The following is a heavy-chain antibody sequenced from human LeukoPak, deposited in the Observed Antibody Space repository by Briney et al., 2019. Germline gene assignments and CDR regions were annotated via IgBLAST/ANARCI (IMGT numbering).Heavy chain of an antibody. Sequence: SETLSLTCTVSGDSMNSHYWSWIRQPPGKGLEWIGYMYYTGTTNYNPSLKSRVTISIDASKNQFSLKLSSVTAADTAVYYCARLPSITMIHENPKWGQGTLVTVSS. CDR1: GDSMNSHY. CDR2: MYYTGTT. V-gene: IGHV4-59*11. J-gene: IGHJ4*02. D-gene: IGHD3-22*01. CDR3: ARLPSITMIHENPK.